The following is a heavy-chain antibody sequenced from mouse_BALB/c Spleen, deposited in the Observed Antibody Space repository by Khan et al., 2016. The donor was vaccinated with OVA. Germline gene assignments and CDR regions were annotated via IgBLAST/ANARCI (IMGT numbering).Heavy chain of an antibody. V-gene: IGHV3-6*02. CDR3: ATGDDYDDALDY. CDR2: IRYDGSN. D-gene: IGHD2-4*01. J-gene: IGHJ4*01. CDR1: GYSITSGYY. Sequence: EVQLQESGPGLVKPSQSLSLTCSVTGYSITSGYYWNWIRQFPGNKLEWVGYIRYDGSNNYHPSLKNRISITRDTSKNQFFLKLNSVTTEDTATYYCATGDDYDDALDYWGQGTSVTVSS.